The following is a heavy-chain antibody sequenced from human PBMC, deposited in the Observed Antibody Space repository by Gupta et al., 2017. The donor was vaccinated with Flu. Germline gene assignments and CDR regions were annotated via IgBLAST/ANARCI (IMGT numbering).Heavy chain of an antibody. CDR1: SSFT. D-gene: IGHD3-3*01. CDR3: ARGENFWSGAGRDD. V-gene: IGHV3-21*06. CDR2: RTTRRSHI. J-gene: IGHJ4*02. Sequence: SSFTRHWVRQAAGKGLEWVSSRTTRRSHIYYAESVQGRFTGARDNAANSLLMQMDALRADDTAVEDGARGENFWSGAGRDDWGQGTRVAVST.